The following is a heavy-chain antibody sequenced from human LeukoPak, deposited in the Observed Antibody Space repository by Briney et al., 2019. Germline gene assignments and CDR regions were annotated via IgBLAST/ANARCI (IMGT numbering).Heavy chain of an antibody. D-gene: IGHD5-12*01. V-gene: IGHV1-69*02. J-gene: IGHJ4*02. CDR3: ATLTRGATAY. Sequence: ASVKVSCKASGGTSSSYPISWVRQAPGQGLEWMGRIIPILGIPNYAQKFQGRVTISADKSTSTAYMDLSSLRSEDTAVYYCATLTRGATAYWGQGTLVTASS. CDR1: GGTSSSYP. CDR2: IIPILGIP.